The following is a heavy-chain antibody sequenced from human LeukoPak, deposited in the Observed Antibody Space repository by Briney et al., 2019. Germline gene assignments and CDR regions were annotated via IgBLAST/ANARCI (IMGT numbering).Heavy chain of an antibody. CDR1: GFTSSIYY. V-gene: IGHV3-7*04. D-gene: IGHD1-1*01. Sequence: GGSLRLSCAASGFTSSIYYMSWVRQAPGKGLEWVANIQQDGSEKYYVDSVKGRFTISRDNAENSLYLQMNSLRAEDTAVYYCARVQLGDYIDYWGQGNLVTVSS. J-gene: IGHJ4*02. CDR3: ARVQLGDYIDY. CDR2: IQQDGSEK.